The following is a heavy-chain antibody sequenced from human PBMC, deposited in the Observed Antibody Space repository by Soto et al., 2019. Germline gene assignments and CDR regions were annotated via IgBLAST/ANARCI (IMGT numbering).Heavy chain of an antibody. CDR3: ARDRGYYVQYAVDWFDP. Sequence: ASVKVSCKASGYTFTSYGISWVRQAPGQGLEWMGWISAYNGNTNYAQKLQGRVTMTTDTSTSTAYMELRSLRSDDTAVYYCARDRGYYVQYAVDWFDPWGQGTLVIVSS. J-gene: IGHJ5*02. CDR1: GYTFTSYG. D-gene: IGHD3-10*02. CDR2: ISAYNGNT. V-gene: IGHV1-18*01.